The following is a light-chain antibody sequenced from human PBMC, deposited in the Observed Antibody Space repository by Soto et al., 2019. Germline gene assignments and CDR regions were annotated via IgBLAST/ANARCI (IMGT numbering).Light chain of an antibody. Sequence: EIIMTQSPGTLSVSPGERATLSCRAAQGVTTNFAWYQQKSGQSPRLLIYGASTRATGIPARVSGSGSGTEFTLGISSLQSEDFAVYYCQQYSDWTSITFGQGTRLEIK. CDR2: GAS. CDR1: QGVTTN. J-gene: IGKJ5*01. CDR3: QQYSDWTSIT. V-gene: IGKV3-15*01.